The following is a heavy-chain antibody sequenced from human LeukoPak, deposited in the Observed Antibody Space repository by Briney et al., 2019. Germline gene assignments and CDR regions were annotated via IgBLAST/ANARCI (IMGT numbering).Heavy chain of an antibody. CDR2: INPSGGST. Sequence: ASVKVSCKASGYTFTSYYMHWVRQAPRQGLEWMGIINPSGGSTSYAQKFQGRVTMTRDTSTSTVYMELSSLRSEDTAVYYCASTSCSGGSCYFNFDYWGQGTLVTVSS. CDR3: ASTSCSGGSCYFNFDY. J-gene: IGHJ4*02. CDR1: GYTFTSYY. V-gene: IGHV1-46*01. D-gene: IGHD2-15*01.